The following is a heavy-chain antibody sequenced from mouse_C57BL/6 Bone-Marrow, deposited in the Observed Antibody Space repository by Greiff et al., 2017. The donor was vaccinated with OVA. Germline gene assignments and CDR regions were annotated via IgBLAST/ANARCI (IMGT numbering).Heavy chain of an antibody. CDR3: ARGDWDKDY. CDR1: GYTFTSYG. D-gene: IGHD4-1*01. V-gene: IGHV1-81*01. Sequence: QVQLQQSGAELARPGASVKLSCKASGYTFTSYGISWVKQRTGQGLEWIGEIYPRSGNTYYNEKFKGKATLTADKSSSTAYMELRSLTSEDSAVYFCARGDWDKDYWGQGTTLTVSS. CDR2: IYPRSGNT. J-gene: IGHJ2*01.